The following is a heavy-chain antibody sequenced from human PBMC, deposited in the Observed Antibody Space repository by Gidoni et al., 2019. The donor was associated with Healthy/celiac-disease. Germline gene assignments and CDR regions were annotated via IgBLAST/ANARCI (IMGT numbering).Heavy chain of an antibody. CDR2: ISYDGSNK. CDR3: AKDLVVINTPVVVPAVFDP. Sequence: VQLVESGGGVVQPGRSLRLSCAASCFTFSSYGMHWVCQAPGTGLEWVAVISYDGSNKSYEDSVKGRFTISRDNSKNTLYMQMNSLRAEDTAVYYCAKDLVVINTPVVVPAVFDPWGQGTLVTVSS. CDR1: CFTFSSYG. V-gene: IGHV3-30*18. J-gene: IGHJ5*02. D-gene: IGHD2-2*01.